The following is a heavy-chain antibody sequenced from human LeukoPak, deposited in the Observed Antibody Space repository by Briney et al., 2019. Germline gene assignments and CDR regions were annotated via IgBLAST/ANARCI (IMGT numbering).Heavy chain of an antibody. V-gene: IGHV5-51*01. J-gene: IGHJ3*02. CDR2: IYPGDSDI. D-gene: IGHD2-2*02. CDR3: ARQPIVVVPAAIGDAFDI. CDR1: GYNFNNYW. Sequence: GESLKISCKAFGYNFNNYWIGWVRQMPGKGLEWMGIIYPGDSDIRYSPSFQGQVTISADKSSTSAYLQWSGLQASDTAMYYCARQPIVVVPAAIGDAFDIWGQGTMVTVSS.